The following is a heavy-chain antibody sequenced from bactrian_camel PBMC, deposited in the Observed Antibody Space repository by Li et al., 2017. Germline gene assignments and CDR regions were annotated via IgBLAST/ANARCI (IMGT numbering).Heavy chain of an antibody. CDR3: ATKRRDARAYNY. CDR1: GYIGSVDS. J-gene: IGHJ4*01. D-gene: IGHD1*01. V-gene: IGHV3S53*01. Sequence: HVQLVESGGGSVQAGGSLRLSCAYSGYIGSVDSMGWFRQAPGKEREGVAAIDSDGGTSYADSVKGRFTISKDNAKFILYLQMNSLKTEETAVYYCATKRRDARAYNYWGQGTQVTVS. CDR2: IDSDGGT.